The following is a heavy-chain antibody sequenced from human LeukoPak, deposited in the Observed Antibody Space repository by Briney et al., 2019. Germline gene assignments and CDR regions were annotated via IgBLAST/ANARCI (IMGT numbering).Heavy chain of an antibody. CDR1: GGSISSYY. CDR2: IYYSGST. CDR3: ARASLYSHFWSGYRGPFDP. V-gene: IGHV4-59*01. D-gene: IGHD3-3*01. Sequence: SETLSLTCTVSGGSISSYYWSWIRQPPGKGREWMGYIYYSGSTNYNPSLKSRVTISVDTSKNEFSLKLSSVTAADTAVYYCARASLYSHFWSGYRGPFDPWGQGTLVTVSS. J-gene: IGHJ5*02.